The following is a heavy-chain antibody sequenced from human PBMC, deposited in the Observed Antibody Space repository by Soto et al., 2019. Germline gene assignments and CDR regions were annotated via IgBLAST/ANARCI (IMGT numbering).Heavy chain of an antibody. Sequence: QVQLVESGGGVVQPGRSLRLSCAASGFTFSSYGMHWVRQAPGKGLEWVAVISYDGSNKYYADSVKGRFTISRDNSKNTLYLQMNSLRAEDTAVYYCAKERGYWISTSWRESARSYYYYGMDVWGQGTTVTVSS. D-gene: IGHD2-2*01. CDR3: AKERGYWISTSWRESARSYYYYGMDV. CDR2: ISYDGSNK. J-gene: IGHJ6*02. V-gene: IGHV3-30*18. CDR1: GFTFSSYG.